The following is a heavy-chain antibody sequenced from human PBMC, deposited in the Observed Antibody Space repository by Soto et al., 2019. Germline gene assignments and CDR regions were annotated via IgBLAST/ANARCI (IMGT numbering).Heavy chain of an antibody. CDR3: ARYKLTELPDYYGMGV. J-gene: IGHJ6*02. CDR2: IIPIFGTA. D-gene: IGHD1-1*01. CDR1: GGTFSSYA. V-gene: IGHV1-69*13. Sequence: SVKVSCKASGGTFSSYAISWERQAPGQGLEWMGGIIPIFGTANYAQKFQGRVTITADESTSTAYMELSSLRSEETAVYYCARYKLTELPDYYGMGVWGQGPTVTVSS.